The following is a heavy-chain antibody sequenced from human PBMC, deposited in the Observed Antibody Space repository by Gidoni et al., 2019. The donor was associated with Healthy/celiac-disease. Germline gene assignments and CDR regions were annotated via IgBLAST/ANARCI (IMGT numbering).Heavy chain of an antibody. J-gene: IGHJ4*02. CDR3: GKLMYGDYDPTFDY. CDR2: ISGSGGST. V-gene: IGHV3-23*01. D-gene: IGHD4-17*01. CDR1: GFTFSSYA. Sequence: EVQLLESGGRLVQPGGSLRLSCAASGFTFSSYAMSWVRQAPGKGLEWVSAISGSGGSTYYADSVKGRFTISRDNSKNTLYLQMNSLGAEDTAVYYCGKLMYGDYDPTFDYWGQGTLVTVSS.